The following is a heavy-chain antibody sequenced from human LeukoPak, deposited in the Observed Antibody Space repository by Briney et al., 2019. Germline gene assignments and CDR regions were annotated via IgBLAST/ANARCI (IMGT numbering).Heavy chain of an antibody. CDR1: GFTFSSYA. D-gene: IGHD2-2*01. CDR2: ISGSDGST. Sequence: GGSLRLSCAASGFTFSSYAMNWVRQAPGKGLEWVSVISGSDGSTYYADSVKGRFTISRDNSRNTLYVQMNSLTAEDTAVYYCAKDRHCSSISCHRGYFDYWGQGTLVTVSS. J-gene: IGHJ4*02. CDR3: AKDRHCSSISCHRGYFDY. V-gene: IGHV3-23*01.